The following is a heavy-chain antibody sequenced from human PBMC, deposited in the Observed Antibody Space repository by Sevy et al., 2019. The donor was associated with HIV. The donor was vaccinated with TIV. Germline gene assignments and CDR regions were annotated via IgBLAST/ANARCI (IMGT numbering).Heavy chain of an antibody. CDR3: AIEGGGSSWAFSCLEY. D-gene: IGHD2-2*01. Sequence: GGSLRLSCVGSGFAFRKFGMHWVRQAPGKGLEWLSAVSYDGRNTDYSDFLKGPFTISRDNSKNTLYLDMNSLRVEDTAVYFCAIEGGGSSWAFSCLEYWGRGTLVTVS. V-gene: IGHV3-30*03. J-gene: IGHJ4*02. CDR1: GFAFRKFG. CDR2: VSYDGRNT.